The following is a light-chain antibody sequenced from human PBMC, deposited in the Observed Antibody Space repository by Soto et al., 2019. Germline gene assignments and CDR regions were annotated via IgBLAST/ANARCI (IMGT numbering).Light chain of an antibody. Sequence: QSVLTKPASASGSPGQSVTISCKGTPSYVVGYISVSWYQQKSGKAPTLIIYEVNKRPSGVPDRFSGSKSGSTAFLFVSGLRAEDEADYYCSSYAGFNKYLFGTGTKFTV. J-gene: IGLJ1*01. CDR1: PSYVVGYIS. CDR2: EVN. V-gene: IGLV2-8*01. CDR3: SSYAGFNKYL.